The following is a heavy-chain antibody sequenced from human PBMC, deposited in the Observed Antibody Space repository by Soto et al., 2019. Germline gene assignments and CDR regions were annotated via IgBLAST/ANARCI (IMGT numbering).Heavy chain of an antibody. CDR3: ASAPPGRGHGMDV. Sequence: ASVKVSCKASGYTFTGYYMHWVRQAPGQGLEWMGWINPNSGGTNYAQKFQGWVTMTRDTSISTAHMELSRLRSDDTAVYYCASAPPGRGHGMDVWGQGTTVTVSS. CDR2: INPNSGGT. CDR1: GYTFTGYY. V-gene: IGHV1-2*04. J-gene: IGHJ6*02.